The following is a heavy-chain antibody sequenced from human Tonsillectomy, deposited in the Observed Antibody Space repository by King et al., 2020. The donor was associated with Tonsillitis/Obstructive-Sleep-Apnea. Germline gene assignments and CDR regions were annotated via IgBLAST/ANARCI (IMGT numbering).Heavy chain of an antibody. D-gene: IGHD2-2*01. CDR1: GFTFSNAW. CDR3: THNGQYCISTSCYHFDY. CDR2: IKSKTDGGTT. V-gene: IGHV3-15*07. Sequence: VQLVESGGGLVKPGGSLRLSCAASGFTFSNAWMNWVRQAPGKGLEWVGRIKSKTDGGTTDYAAPVKGRFTISRDDSKNKLYLQRNSLKTQDTAVYYCTHNGQYCISTSCYHFDYWGQGTLVPVFS. J-gene: IGHJ4*02.